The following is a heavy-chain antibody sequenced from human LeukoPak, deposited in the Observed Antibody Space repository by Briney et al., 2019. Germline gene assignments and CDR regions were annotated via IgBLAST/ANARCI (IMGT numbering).Heavy chain of an antibody. Sequence: SETLSLTCAVYGGSFSGYYWSWIRQPPGKGLEWIGEINHSGSTNYNPSLKSRVTISVDTSKSQFSLKLSSVTAADTAVYYCARTRYYYNSRSYGAPYYFDYWGQGTLVTVSS. CDR2: INHSGST. D-gene: IGHD3-10*01. V-gene: IGHV4-34*01. CDR3: ARTRYYYNSRSYGAPYYFDY. J-gene: IGHJ4*02. CDR1: GGSFSGYY.